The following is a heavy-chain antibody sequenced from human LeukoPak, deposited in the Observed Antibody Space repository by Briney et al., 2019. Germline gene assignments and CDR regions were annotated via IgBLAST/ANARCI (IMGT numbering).Heavy chain of an antibody. V-gene: IGHV4-39*07. CDR3: ARERVAGAVIFFDY. CDR2: IYYSGST. J-gene: IGHJ4*02. CDR1: GGSISSSSYY. Sequence: SETLSLTCTVSGGSISSSSYYWGWIRQPPGKGLEWIGSIYYSGSTYYNPSLKSRVTISVDTSKNQFSLKLTSVTAADTAVYYCARERVAGAVIFFDYWGQGTLATVSS. D-gene: IGHD6-19*01.